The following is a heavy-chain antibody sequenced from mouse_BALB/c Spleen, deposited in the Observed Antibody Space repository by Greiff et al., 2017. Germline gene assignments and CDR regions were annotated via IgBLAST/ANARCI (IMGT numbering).Heavy chain of an antibody. J-gene: IGHJ4*01. Sequence: EVKLVESGGGLVKPGGSLKLSCAASGFTFSSYAMSWVRQTPEKRLEWVASISSGGSTYYPDSVKGRFTISRDNARNILYLQMSSLRSEDTAMYYCARFITTVVVRAMDYWGQGTSVTVSS. CDR1: GFTFSSYA. V-gene: IGHV5-6-5*01. CDR3: ARFITTVVVRAMDY. CDR2: ISSGGST. D-gene: IGHD1-1*01.